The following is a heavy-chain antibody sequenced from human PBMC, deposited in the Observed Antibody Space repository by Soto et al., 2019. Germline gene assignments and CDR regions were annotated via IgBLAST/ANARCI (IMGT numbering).Heavy chain of an antibody. Sequence: QVQLVQSGAEVKKPGSSVKVSCKASGGTFSSYTISWVRQAPGQGLEWMGRIIPILGIANYAQKFQGRVTITADKPTSTAYMELSSLRSEDTAVYYCAREPVIAAFDPWGQGTLVTVSS. CDR1: GGTFSSYT. CDR3: AREPVIAAFDP. CDR2: IIPILGIA. J-gene: IGHJ5*02. D-gene: IGHD6-13*01. V-gene: IGHV1-69*08.